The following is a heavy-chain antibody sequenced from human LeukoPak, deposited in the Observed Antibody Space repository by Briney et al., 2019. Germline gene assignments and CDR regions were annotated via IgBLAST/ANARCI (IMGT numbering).Heavy chain of an antibody. V-gene: IGHV4-34*01. CDR3: AREDYYDNY. D-gene: IGHD3-22*01. Sequence: SETLSLTCAVYGGSFSGYYWSWIRQPPGKGLEWIGEINHSGSTNYNPSLKSRATISVDTSKNQFSLKLSSVTAADTAVYYCAREDYYDNYWGQGTLVTVSS. J-gene: IGHJ4*02. CDR1: GGSFSGYY. CDR2: INHSGST.